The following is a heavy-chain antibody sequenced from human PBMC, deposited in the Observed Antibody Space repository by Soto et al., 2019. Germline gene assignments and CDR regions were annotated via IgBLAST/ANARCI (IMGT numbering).Heavy chain of an antibody. V-gene: IGHV4-4*07. J-gene: IGHJ4*02. Sequence: SETLSLTCSVSGGSINSYWWSWIRQPAGKGLEWIGRVYSSGTTDYNPSLNSRATMSVETSKNQFSLKLTSVTAADTAVYYCARDIGSDAYAEAYWGKGIQVTVSS. CDR2: VYSSGTT. CDR3: ARDIGSDAYAEAY. CDR1: GGSINSYW. D-gene: IGHD2-2*01.